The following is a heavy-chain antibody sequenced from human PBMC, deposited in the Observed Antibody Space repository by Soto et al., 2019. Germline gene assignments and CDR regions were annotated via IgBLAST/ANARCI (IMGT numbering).Heavy chain of an antibody. CDR1: GYTLTELS. Sequence: VKVSCKVSGYTLTELSMHWVRQAPGKGLEWMGGFDPEDGETIYAQKFQGRVTMTEDTSTDTAYMELSSLRSEDTAVYYCATKAQLSGQTYYYGMDVWGQGTTVTVSS. D-gene: IGHD3-3*01. J-gene: IGHJ6*02. CDR2: FDPEDGET. CDR3: ATKAQLSGQTYYYGMDV. V-gene: IGHV1-24*01.